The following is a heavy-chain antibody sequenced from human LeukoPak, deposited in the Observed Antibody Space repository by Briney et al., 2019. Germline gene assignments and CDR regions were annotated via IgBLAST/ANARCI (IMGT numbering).Heavy chain of an antibody. CDR1: GGSFSGYY. Sequence: PSETLSLTCAVYGGSFSGYYWSWIRQPPGKGLEWIGEINHSGSTNYNPSLQSRVTISVDTSKNQFSLKLSSVTAADTAVYYCARVKPGYQLWRIGGPFDYWGQGTLVTVSS. D-gene: IGHD2-2*01. CDR3: ARVKPGYQLWRIGGPFDY. CDR2: INHSGST. J-gene: IGHJ4*02. V-gene: IGHV4-34*01.